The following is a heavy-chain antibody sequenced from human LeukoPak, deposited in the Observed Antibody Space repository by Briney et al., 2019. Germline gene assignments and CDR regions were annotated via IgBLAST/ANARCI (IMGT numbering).Heavy chain of an antibody. CDR2: IYYTGNT. CDR3: VRHSRVVAFDY. CDR1: GVSISNHY. V-gene: IGHV4-59*08. Sequence: SETLSLTCTVSGVSISNHYSSWMRQPPGKGLEWIGYIYYTGNTNYNPPLKSRVTIPEDTSKNQVSLELSSVTAADTAVYYCVRHSRVVAFDYWGQGNLVTVSS. D-gene: IGHD2-15*01. J-gene: IGHJ4*02.